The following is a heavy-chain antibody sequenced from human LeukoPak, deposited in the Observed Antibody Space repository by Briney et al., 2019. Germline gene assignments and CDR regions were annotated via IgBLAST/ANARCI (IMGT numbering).Heavy chain of an antibody. Sequence: SVKVSCKASGGTFSSYAISWVRQAPGQGLEWMGGIIPIFGTANYAQKFQGRVTITADESTSTAYMELSNLRSEDTAVYYCASLSTNGDWEDYWGQGTLVTVSS. D-gene: IGHD2-21*01. CDR2: IIPIFGTA. CDR1: GGTFSSYA. CDR3: ASLSTNGDWEDY. V-gene: IGHV1-69*13. J-gene: IGHJ4*02.